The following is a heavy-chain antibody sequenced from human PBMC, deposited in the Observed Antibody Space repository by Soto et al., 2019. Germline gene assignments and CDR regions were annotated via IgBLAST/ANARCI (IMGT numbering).Heavy chain of an antibody. Sequence: QVQLVQSGAEVKKPGASVKVSCQASGYTFTSYDISWVRQAPGQGLEWMGWISAYNGNTNYAQKLQDRVTMTTDTATSTAYMELRSLRSDDTAVYYCARATDFYASGNWQFDPWGQGTLVTVSS. CDR1: GYTFTSYD. CDR2: ISAYNGNT. J-gene: IGHJ5*02. D-gene: IGHD3-10*01. V-gene: IGHV1-18*01. CDR3: ARATDFYASGNWQFDP.